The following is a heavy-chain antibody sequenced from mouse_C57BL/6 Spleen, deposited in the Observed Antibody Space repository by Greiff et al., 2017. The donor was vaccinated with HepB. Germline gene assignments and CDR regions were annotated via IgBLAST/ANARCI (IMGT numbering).Heavy chain of an antibody. D-gene: IGHD1-1*01. CDR2: IYPGSGST. CDR1: GYTFTSYW. J-gene: IGHJ3*01. CDR3: ASDEATVVEDGFAY. V-gene: IGHV1-55*01. Sequence: QVQLQQPGAELVKPGASVKMSCKASGYTFTSYWITWVKQRPGQGLEWIGDIYPGSGSTNYNEKFKSNATLTVDTSSSTAYMQLSSLTSEDSAVYYCASDEATVVEDGFAYWGQGTLVTVSA.